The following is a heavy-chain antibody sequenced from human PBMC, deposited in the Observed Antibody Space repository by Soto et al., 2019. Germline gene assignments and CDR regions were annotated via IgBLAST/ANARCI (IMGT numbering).Heavy chain of an antibody. Sequence: QVQLVQSGAEVKKPGASVKVSCKVSGYTLTDLSMHWVRQAPGKGLEWMGGFDPEDGETIYAQKFQGRVTMTEDTTTDTAYMELSILRSEDTAVYYCEWITMVRGGPRDDYWGQGTLVTVSS. CDR2: FDPEDGET. CDR3: EWITMVRGGPRDDY. J-gene: IGHJ4*02. V-gene: IGHV1-24*01. D-gene: IGHD3-10*01. CDR1: GYTLTDLS.